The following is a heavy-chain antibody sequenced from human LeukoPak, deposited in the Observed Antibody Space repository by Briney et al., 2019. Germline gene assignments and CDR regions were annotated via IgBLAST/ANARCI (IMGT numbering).Heavy chain of an antibody. CDR2: ISAYNGNA. CDR1: GYTYTNHG. J-gene: IGHJ4*02. D-gene: IGHD3-10*01. Sequence: ASVKVSCEASGYTYTNHGITWVRQAPGQGREWMGWISAYNGNADYAQSFQGRVTMTTDTSTSTAYMELRSLRSDDTGVYYCARTPKRFGELYQSADYWGQGTLVTVSS. V-gene: IGHV1-18*01. CDR3: ARTPKRFGELYQSADY.